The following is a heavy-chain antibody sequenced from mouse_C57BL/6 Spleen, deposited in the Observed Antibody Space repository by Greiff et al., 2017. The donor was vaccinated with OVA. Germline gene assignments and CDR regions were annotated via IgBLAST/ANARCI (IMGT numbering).Heavy chain of an antibody. CDR3: DRHKLGAWFAY. J-gene: IGHJ3*01. CDR2: IWSDGST. CDR1: GFSFTSYG. D-gene: IGHD4-1*01. V-gene: IGHV2-6-1*01. Sequence: VKLMESGPGLVAPSQSLSITCTVSGFSFTSYGVHWVRQPPGKGLEWLVVIWSDGSTTYNSALKSRLSISKDNSKSQVFLKMNSLQTDDTAMSYCDRHKLGAWFAYWGQGTLVTVSA.